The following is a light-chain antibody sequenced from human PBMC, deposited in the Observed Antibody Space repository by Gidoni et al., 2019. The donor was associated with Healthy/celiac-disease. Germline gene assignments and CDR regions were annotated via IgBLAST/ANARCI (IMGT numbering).Light chain of an antibody. CDR3: QQYNGSPYT. J-gene: IGKJ2*01. V-gene: IGKV1-5*03. Sequence: DIQMTQSPSTLSASVGDRVTLTCRASQSISSWLAWYQQKPGKAPKLLIYKASSLESEVPSRFSGSGSGTEFTLTISSLQPDDFATYYCQQYNGSPYTFGQGTKLEIK. CDR2: KAS. CDR1: QSISSW.